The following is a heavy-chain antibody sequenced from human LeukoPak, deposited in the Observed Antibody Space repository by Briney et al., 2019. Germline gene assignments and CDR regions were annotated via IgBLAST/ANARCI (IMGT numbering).Heavy chain of an antibody. Sequence: ASVKVSCKASGYTFTSYYMRWVRQAPGQGLEWMGIINPSGGSTSYAQKFQGRVTMTRDTSTSTVYMELSSLRSEDTAVYYCARARPVAHFDYWGQGTLVTVSS. D-gene: IGHD6-19*01. J-gene: IGHJ4*02. CDR3: ARARPVAHFDY. CDR2: INPSGGST. CDR1: GYTFTSYY. V-gene: IGHV1-46*01.